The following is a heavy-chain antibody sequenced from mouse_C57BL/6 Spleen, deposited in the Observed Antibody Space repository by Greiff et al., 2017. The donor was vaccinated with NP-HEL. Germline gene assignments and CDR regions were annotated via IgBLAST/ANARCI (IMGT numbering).Heavy chain of an antibody. V-gene: IGHV2-4*01. D-gene: IGHD2-3*01. CDR3: AKNKGKFRDYDGSYFDY. CDR2: IWSGGST. CDR1: GFSLTSYG. Sequence: VQVVESGPGLVQPSQSLSITCTVSGFSLTSYGVHWVRQPPGKGLEWLGVIWSGGSTDYNAAFISRLSISKDNSKSQVFFKMNSLQADDTAIYYCAKNKGKFRDYDGSYFDYWGQGTTLTVSS. J-gene: IGHJ2*01.